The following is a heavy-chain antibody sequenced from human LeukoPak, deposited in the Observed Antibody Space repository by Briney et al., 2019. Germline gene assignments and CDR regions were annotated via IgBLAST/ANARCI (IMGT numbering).Heavy chain of an antibody. Sequence: GGSLRLSCAASGFAFSSYEMNWVRQAPGKGPEWLSYISGGRDTMYYADSVKGRFTSSRDNAKNSLFLQINSLRAEDTAVYYCVRVGRIQYFDYWGQGTPVTVSS. D-gene: IGHD5-18*01. J-gene: IGHJ4*02. CDR2: ISGGRDTM. V-gene: IGHV3-48*03. CDR3: VRVGRIQYFDY. CDR1: GFAFSSYE.